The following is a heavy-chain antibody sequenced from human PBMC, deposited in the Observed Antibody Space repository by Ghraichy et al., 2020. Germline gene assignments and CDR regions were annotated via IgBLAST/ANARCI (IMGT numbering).Heavy chain of an antibody. CDR1: GFTFSSYS. V-gene: IGHV3-48*01. CDR3: ARARSGPRLIAAAGSWYFDL. D-gene: IGHD6-13*01. Sequence: GESLRLSCAASGFTFSSYSMNWVRQAPGKGLEWVSYISSSSSTIYYADSVKGRFTISRDNAKNSLYLQMNSLRAEDTAVYYCARARSGPRLIAAAGSWYFDLWGRGTLVTVSS. CDR2: ISSSSSTI. J-gene: IGHJ2*01.